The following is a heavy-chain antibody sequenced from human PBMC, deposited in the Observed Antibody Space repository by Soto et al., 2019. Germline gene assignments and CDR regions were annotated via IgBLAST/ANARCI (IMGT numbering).Heavy chain of an antibody. J-gene: IGHJ3*02. Sequence: SXTRSLTCSVSGGSISTYYWSWIRQAPWKRLEWLGYIFHSGATNYNPSLESRVTISVDTSKSQLSLRLTSVTAADTGVYYCARALMGSFDAFDIWGQGTTVTVSS. CDR2: IFHSGAT. CDR3: ARALMGSFDAFDI. V-gene: IGHV4-59*01. D-gene: IGHD3-16*01. CDR1: GGSISTYY.